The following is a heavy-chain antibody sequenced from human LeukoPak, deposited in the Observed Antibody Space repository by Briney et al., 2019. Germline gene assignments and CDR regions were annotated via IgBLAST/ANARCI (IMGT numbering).Heavy chain of an antibody. Sequence: SETLSLTCTVSGGSISSYYWNWIRQPPGKGLEWIGYIYSSGSTSYNPSLKSRVTMSIDTSKNQFSLKLSSVTAADTAVYYCARLITGKPYFDYWGRGILVTVSS. CDR2: IYSSGST. CDR3: ARLITGKPYFDY. CDR1: GGSISSYY. D-gene: IGHD2-8*02. V-gene: IGHV4-59*01. J-gene: IGHJ4*02.